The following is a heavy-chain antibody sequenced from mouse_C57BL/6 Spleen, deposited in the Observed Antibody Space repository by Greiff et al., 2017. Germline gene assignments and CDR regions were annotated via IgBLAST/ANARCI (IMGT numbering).Heavy chain of an antibody. Sequence: EVKLVESGEGLVKPGGSLKLSCAASGFTFSSYAMSWVRQTPEKRLEWVAYISSGGDYIYYADTVKGRFTISRDNARNTLYLQMSSLKSEDTAMYYCTRVITTVVFDYWGQGTTLTVSS. V-gene: IGHV5-9-1*02. CDR2: ISSGGDYI. CDR1: GFTFSSYA. J-gene: IGHJ2*01. CDR3: TRVITTVVFDY. D-gene: IGHD1-1*01.